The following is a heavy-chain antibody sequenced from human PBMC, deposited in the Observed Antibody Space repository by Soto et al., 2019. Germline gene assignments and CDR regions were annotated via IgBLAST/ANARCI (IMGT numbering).Heavy chain of an antibody. CDR3: ARGSWGYYYDSSGYSDNWFDP. J-gene: IGHJ5*02. D-gene: IGHD3-22*01. CDR2: IIPIFGTA. V-gene: IGHV1-69*13. Sequence: SVKISCKASGGTFSSYAISWVRQAPGQGLEWMGGIIPIFGTANYAQKFQGRVTITADESTSTAYMELSSLRSEDTAVYYCARGSWGYYYDSSGYSDNWFDPCGHGPLVTLSS. CDR1: GGTFSSYA.